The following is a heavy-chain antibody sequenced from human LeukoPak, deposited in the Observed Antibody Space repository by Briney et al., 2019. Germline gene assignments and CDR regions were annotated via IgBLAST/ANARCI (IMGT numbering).Heavy chain of an antibody. Sequence: GGSLRLSCAASGFTFSSYSMNWVRQAPGKGLEWVSSISSSSSYIYYADSVKGRFTISRDNAKNSLYLQMNSLRAEDTAVYYCARDLVSSSWYESWGQGTLVTVSS. D-gene: IGHD6-13*01. CDR2: ISSSSSYI. CDR3: ARDLVSSSWYES. J-gene: IGHJ4*02. CDR1: GFTFSSYS. V-gene: IGHV3-21*01.